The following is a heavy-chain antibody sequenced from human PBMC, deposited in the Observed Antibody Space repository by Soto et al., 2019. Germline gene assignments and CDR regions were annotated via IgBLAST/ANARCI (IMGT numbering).Heavy chain of an antibody. D-gene: IGHD2-2*01. CDR2: ISRSSSYI. CDR3: PGRDCSSTSSPYNHDAFDI. V-gene: IGHV3-21*01. Sequence: SLRLSCAASGFTFNIYNMNWVRQAPGKGLEWVSSISRSSSYIYYTDSVKGRFTISRDNAKNSLYLQMNSLRAEDTAVYYCPGRDCSSTSSPYNHDAFDIWGKGSMVT. CDR1: GFTFNIYN. J-gene: IGHJ3*02.